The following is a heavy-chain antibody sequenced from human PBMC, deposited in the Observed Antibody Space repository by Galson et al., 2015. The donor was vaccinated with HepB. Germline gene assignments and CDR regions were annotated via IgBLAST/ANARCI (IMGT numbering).Heavy chain of an antibody. CDR3: AKWAGTYDDYYFGIDV. D-gene: IGHD3-10*01. CDR1: EDTFTDYY. V-gene: IGHV1-2*02. CDR2: INPDRGAT. Sequence: SVKVSCKASEDTFTDYYIHWVRRAPGQGLEWMGWINPDRGATKGVQKFQGRVTMTKDTSITTAYMGLKSLRSDDSAVYYCAKWAGTYDDYYFGIDVWGQGTTVTVPS. J-gene: IGHJ6*02.